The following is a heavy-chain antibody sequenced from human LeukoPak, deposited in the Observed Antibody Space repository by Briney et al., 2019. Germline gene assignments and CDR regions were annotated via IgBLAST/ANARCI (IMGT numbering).Heavy chain of an antibody. CDR1: GGSFSGYY. Sequence: SETLSLTCAVYGGSFSGYYWSWIRQPPGKGLEWIGEINHSGSTNYNPSLKSRVTISVDTSKNQFSLKLSSVTAADTAVYYCARLGARRYYYDSSGSPRSYYFDYWGQGTLVTVSS. J-gene: IGHJ4*02. D-gene: IGHD3-22*01. V-gene: IGHV4-34*01. CDR3: ARLGARRYYYDSSGSPRSYYFDY. CDR2: INHSGST.